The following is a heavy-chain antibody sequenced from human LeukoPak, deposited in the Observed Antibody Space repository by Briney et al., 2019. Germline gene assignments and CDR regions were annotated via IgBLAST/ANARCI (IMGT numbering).Heavy chain of an antibody. CDR1: GFTFDDYA. J-gene: IGHJ3*02. Sequence: PGRSLRLSCAASGFTFDDYAMHWVRQAPGKGLEWVSGISWNSGSIGYADSVKGRFTISRDNAKNSLYLQMNSLRAEDTALHYCAKDRTYNWNGEAVPDAFDIWGQGTMVTVSS. CDR2: ISWNSGSI. D-gene: IGHD1-1*01. CDR3: AKDRTYNWNGEAVPDAFDI. V-gene: IGHV3-9*01.